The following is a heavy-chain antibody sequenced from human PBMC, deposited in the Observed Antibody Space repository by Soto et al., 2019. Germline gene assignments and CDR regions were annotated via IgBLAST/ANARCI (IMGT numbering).Heavy chain of an antibody. J-gene: IGHJ4*02. V-gene: IGHV3-23*01. CDR2: ITLSGGTT. D-gene: IGHD4-17*01. CDR3: TEEAVTTRHFDN. Sequence: EVQLLESGGVLVKPGGSLRLSCAASGFAFSNYAMNWVRQAPGKGLEWVSCITLSGGTTYYTDSVKGRFTISRDNSKNTVYLRMNSLRAEDTAVYYCTEEAVTTRHFDNWGQGTLVTVSS. CDR1: GFAFSNYA.